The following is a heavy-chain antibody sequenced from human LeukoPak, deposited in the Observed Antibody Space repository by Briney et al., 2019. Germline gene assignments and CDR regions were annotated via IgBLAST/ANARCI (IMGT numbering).Heavy chain of an antibody. V-gene: IGHV3-49*03. Sequence: GGSLRLSCTASGFTFGDYAMSWFRQAPGKGLEWVGFIRSKAYGGTTEYAASVKGRFTISRDDSKSIAYLQMNSLKTEDTAVYYCTPVRADYYDSSGYYYDWGQGTLVTVSS. J-gene: IGHJ4*02. CDR1: GFTFGDYA. D-gene: IGHD3-22*01. CDR3: TPVRADYYDSSGYYYD. CDR2: IRSKAYGGTT.